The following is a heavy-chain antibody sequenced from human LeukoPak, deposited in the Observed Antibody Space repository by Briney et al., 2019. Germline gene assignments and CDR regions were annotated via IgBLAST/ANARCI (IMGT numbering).Heavy chain of an antibody. CDR3: AKESKTGYFDY. Sequence: GGSLRLSCAASGFTFSSYGMHWVRQAPGKGLEWVAVISYDGSNKYHADSVKGRFTISRDNSKNTLYLQMNSLRAEDTAVYYCAKESKTGYFDYWGQGTLVTVSS. CDR2: ISYDGSNK. J-gene: IGHJ4*02. CDR1: GFTFSSYG. V-gene: IGHV3-30*18. D-gene: IGHD3-10*01.